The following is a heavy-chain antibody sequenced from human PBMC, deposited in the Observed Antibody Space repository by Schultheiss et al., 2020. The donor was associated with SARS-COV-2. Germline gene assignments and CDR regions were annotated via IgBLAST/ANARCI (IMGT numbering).Heavy chain of an antibody. D-gene: IGHD3-10*01. CDR1: GYSISSGYY. Sequence: SETLSLTCAVSGYSISSGYYWSWIRQPPGKGLEWIGEINHSGSTNYNPSLKSRVTISVDTSKNQFSLKLSSVTAADTAVYYCARTMVRVQPFDYWGQGTLVTVSS. V-gene: IGHV4-34*01. CDR3: ARTMVRVQPFDY. J-gene: IGHJ4*02. CDR2: INHSGST.